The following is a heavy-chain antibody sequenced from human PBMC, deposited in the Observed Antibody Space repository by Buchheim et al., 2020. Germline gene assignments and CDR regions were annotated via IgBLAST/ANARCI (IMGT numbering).Heavy chain of an antibody. Sequence: EVQLVESGGGLVQPGGSLRLSCAASGFTFSSYEMNWVRQAPGKGLEWVSYISSSGSTIYYADSVKGRFTISRDNATNSLYMQMNSLRAEDTAVYYCARDGTSWTYYYGMDVWGQGTT. CDR2: ISSSGSTI. CDR3: ARDGTSWTYYYGMDV. V-gene: IGHV3-48*03. CDR1: GFTFSSYE. D-gene: IGHD2-2*01. J-gene: IGHJ6*02.